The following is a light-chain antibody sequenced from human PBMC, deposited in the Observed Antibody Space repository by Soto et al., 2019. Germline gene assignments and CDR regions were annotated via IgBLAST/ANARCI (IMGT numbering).Light chain of an antibody. J-gene: IGKJ1*01. CDR2: AAS. Sequence: DIQMTQSPSSLSASVGARVPITCRASQGISNYLAWYQMQPGKAPKLLIYAASTLHSGVPSRFSGSGSGTDFTLTITSLQPEDVATYYCQKFDGAPWTFGQGTKVEIK. CDR3: QKFDGAPWT. CDR1: QGISNY. V-gene: IGKV1-27*01.